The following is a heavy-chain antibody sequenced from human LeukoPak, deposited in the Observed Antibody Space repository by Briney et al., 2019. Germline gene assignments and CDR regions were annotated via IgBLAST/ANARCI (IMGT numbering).Heavy chain of an antibody. Sequence: PGGSLRLSCAASGYTFSSYTMNWVRKAPGKGPEWVSSISSSSSYIYYSDSVKGRFTISRDNAKDSLYLQMNSLRAEDTAVYYCAELGITMIGGVWGKGTTVTISS. V-gene: IGHV3-21*01. CDR3: AELGITMIGGV. J-gene: IGHJ6*04. CDR1: GYTFSSYT. D-gene: IGHD3-10*02. CDR2: ISSSSSYI.